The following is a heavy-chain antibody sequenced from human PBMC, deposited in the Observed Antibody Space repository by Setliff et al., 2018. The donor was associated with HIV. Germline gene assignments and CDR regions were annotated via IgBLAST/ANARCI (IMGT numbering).Heavy chain of an antibody. D-gene: IGHD2-21*02. CDR3: VRWYYCVSGACYRADY. CDR1: GTSFSDHY. J-gene: IGHJ4*02. V-gene: IGHV4-34*01. Sequence: ETLSLTCSVYGTSFSDHYWSWVRQTPGKGLEWIGEMNQSGTTNYNPSLKSRVTMSIDTSERQLSLKLTSVTAADTAVYYCVRWYYCVSGACYRADYWGQGTMVTVSS. CDR2: MNQSGTT.